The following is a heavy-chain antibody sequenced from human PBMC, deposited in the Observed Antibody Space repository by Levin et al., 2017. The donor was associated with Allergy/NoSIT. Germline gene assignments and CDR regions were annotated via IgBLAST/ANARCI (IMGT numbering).Heavy chain of an antibody. Sequence: SCTVSGGSISSSTYYWGWIRQPPGKGLEWIGSIYYFGTTYYDPSLKSRVTISVDTSKNQFSLKLSSVTAADTAVYYCARMSGYDFGALDYWGQGTLVTVSS. CDR1: GGSISSSTYY. J-gene: IGHJ4*02. CDR2: IYYFGTT. CDR3: ARMSGYDFGALDY. D-gene: IGHD5-12*01. V-gene: IGHV4-39*01.